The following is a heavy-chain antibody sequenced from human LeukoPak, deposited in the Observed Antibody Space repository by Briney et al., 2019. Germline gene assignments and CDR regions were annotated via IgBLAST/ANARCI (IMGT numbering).Heavy chain of an antibody. V-gene: IGHV3-72*01. CDR3: ARCTWYYDSSGYYYWYFDV. Sequence: GGPLRLSCAASGFTFRDYYVDWVPQAPGKGLEWVGRTRDKPNSYTTEYAASVKGRFTISRDDSKNSLYLQMNSLKTEDTAVYYCARCTWYYDSSGYYYWYFDVWGRGTLVTVSS. CDR2: TRDKPNSYTT. CDR1: GFTFRDYY. J-gene: IGHJ2*01. D-gene: IGHD3-22*01.